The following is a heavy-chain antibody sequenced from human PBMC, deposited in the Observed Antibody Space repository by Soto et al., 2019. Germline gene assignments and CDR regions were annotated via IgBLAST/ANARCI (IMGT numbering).Heavy chain of an antibody. D-gene: IGHD6-19*01. CDR3: AKEHQLLFRYSSGWNWFDP. V-gene: IGHV3-9*01. Sequence: EVQLVESGGGLVQPGRSLRLSCAASGFTFDDYAMHWVRQAPGKGLEWVSGISWNSGSIGYADSVKGRFTISRDNAKNSLYLQMNSLRAEDTALYYCAKEHQLLFRYSSGWNWFDPWGQGTLVTVSS. CDR2: ISWNSGSI. CDR1: GFTFDDYA. J-gene: IGHJ5*02.